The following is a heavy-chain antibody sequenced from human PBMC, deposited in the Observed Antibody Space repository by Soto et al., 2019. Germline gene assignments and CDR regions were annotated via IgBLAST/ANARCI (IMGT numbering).Heavy chain of an antibody. CDR1: GFTFSSYW. CDR2: IKQDGSEK. J-gene: IGHJ4*02. CDR3: AKITIFGVVIPLLYFDY. Sequence: GGSLRLSCAASGFTFSSYWMSWVRQAPGKGLEWVANIKQDGSEKYYVDSVKGRFTISRDNAKNSLYLQMNSLRAEDTAVYYCAKITIFGVVIPLLYFDYWGQGTLVTSPQ. D-gene: IGHD3-3*01. V-gene: IGHV3-7*01.